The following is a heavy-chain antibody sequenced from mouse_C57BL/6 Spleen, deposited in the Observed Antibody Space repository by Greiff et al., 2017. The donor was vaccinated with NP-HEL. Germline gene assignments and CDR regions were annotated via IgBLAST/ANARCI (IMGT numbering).Heavy chain of an antibody. Sequence: EVHLVESGGGLVKPGGSLKLSCAASGFTFSSYAMSWVRQTPEKRLEWVATISDGGSYTYYPDNVKGRFTISRDNAKNNLYLQMSHLKSEDTAMYYCARHGSSPWYFDVWGTGTTVTVSS. CDR2: ISDGGSYT. CDR3: ARHGSSPWYFDV. J-gene: IGHJ1*03. D-gene: IGHD1-1*01. CDR1: GFTFSSYA. V-gene: IGHV5-4*01.